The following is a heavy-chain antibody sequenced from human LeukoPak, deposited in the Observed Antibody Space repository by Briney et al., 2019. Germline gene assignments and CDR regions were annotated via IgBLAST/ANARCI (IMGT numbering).Heavy chain of an antibody. Sequence: GGSLRLSCAASGFTVSSNYMSWVRQAPGKGLEWVSVIYSGGSTYYADSVKGRFTISRDNSKNTLYLQMNSLRAEDTAVYYCARERYSGSYSASGYFDYWGQGTLVTVSS. CDR2: IYSGGST. J-gene: IGHJ4*02. V-gene: IGHV3-53*01. CDR1: GFTVSSNY. CDR3: ARERYSGSYSASGYFDY. D-gene: IGHD1-26*01.